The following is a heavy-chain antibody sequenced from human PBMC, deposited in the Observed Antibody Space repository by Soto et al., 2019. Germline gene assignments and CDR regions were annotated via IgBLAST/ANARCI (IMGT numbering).Heavy chain of an antibody. CDR3: ARHPERIAEIGWFDP. CDR2: ISSSSSTI. Sequence: EVQLVESGGGLVQPGGSLRLSCAASGFTFSSYSMNWVRQAPGKGLEWVSYISSSSSTIYYADSVKVRFTISRDNAKNSLYLQMNSLRAEDTAVYYCARHPERIAEIGWFDPCGQGTMVSVSS. D-gene: IGHD6-13*01. CDR1: GFTFSSYS. V-gene: IGHV3-48*01. J-gene: IGHJ5*02.